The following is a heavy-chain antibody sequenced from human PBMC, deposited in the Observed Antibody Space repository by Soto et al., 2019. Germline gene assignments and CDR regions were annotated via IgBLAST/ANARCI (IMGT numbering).Heavy chain of an antibody. CDR2: IKSDGTTT. J-gene: IGHJ3*02. Sequence: EVPVIQSGGGLVQPGGFLRLSCEGSGFTLDNNWMHWVRQAPGKGLGWVSLIKSDGTTTNYADSVKGRFTVSRDNARNTLYLHMNSLRVEDTAIYYCTHFTIWGQGITVTVSS. CDR3: THFTI. D-gene: IGHD3-3*02. V-gene: IGHV3-74*01. CDR1: GFTLDNNW.